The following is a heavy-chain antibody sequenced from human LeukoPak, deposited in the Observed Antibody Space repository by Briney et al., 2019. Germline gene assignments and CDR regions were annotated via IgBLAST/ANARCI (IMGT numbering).Heavy chain of an antibody. CDR2: MYYSGTT. CDR3: ARHPPRDGSAFDY. CDR1: GGSISSGSYY. J-gene: IGHJ4*02. V-gene: IGHV4-39*01. Sequence: SETLSLTCAVSGGSISSGSYYWGWIRQPPGKGLEWIASMYYSGTTFYSPSLKSRVTISVDTSKNQLSLKLGSVTAADTAVYYCARHPPRDGSAFDYWGQGTLVTVSS.